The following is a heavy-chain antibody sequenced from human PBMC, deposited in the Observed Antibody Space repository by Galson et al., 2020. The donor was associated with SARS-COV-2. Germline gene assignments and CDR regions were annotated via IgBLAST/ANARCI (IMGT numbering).Heavy chain of an antibody. CDR1: RYSFTAYY. CDR2: INPSSAGT. V-gene: IGHV1-2*05. D-gene: IGHD1-26*01. Sequence: ASVKVSCKASRYSFTAYYMHWVRQAPGQGLEWMGRINPSSAGTNYAQKFQGRVTMTRDTSINTAYMELNNLRSDDTGVYYCARYGGSYSYDGFDVWGQGTPVTVSS. CDR3: ARYGGSYSYDGFDV. J-gene: IGHJ3*01.